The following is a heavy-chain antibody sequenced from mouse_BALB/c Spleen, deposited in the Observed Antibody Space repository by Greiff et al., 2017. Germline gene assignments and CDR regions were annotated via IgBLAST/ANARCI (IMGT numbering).Heavy chain of an antibody. CDR3: ARDRGDYVGAMDY. D-gene: IGHD2-13*01. CDR1: GFTFTDYY. CDR2: IRNKANGYTT. J-gene: IGHJ4*01. V-gene: IGHV7-3*02. Sequence: EVKLMESGGGLVQPGGSLRLSCATSGFTFTDYYMSWVRQPPGKALEWLGFIRNKANGYTTEYSASVKGRFTISRDNSQSILYLQMNTLRAEDSATYDCARDRGDYVGAMDYWGQGTSVTVSS.